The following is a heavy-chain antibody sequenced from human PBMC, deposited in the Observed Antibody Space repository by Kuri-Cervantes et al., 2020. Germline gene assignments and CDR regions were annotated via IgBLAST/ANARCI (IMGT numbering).Heavy chain of an antibody. CDR3: AAASKLRAFDI. CDR2: ISYDGSNK. J-gene: IGHJ3*02. D-gene: IGHD6-25*01. Sequence: GGSLRLSCAASGFTFSSYGMHWVRQAPGKGLEWVAAISYDGSNKYYADSVKGRFTISRDNSKNTLYLQMNSLRAEDTAVYYCAAASKLRAFDIWGQGTMVTVSS. V-gene: IGHV3-30*03. CDR1: GFTFSSYG.